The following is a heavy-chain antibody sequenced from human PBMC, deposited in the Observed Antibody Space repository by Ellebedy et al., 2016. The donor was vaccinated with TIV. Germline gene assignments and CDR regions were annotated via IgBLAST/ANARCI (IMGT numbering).Heavy chain of an antibody. D-gene: IGHD5-24*01. CDR1: GYTLMSYG. CDR3: ARVGDGYNPLDY. CDR2: ISAYNGNT. Sequence: AASVKVSCKASGYTLMSYGICWVRQAPGQGLEWMGWISAYNGNTNYAQKLQGRVTMTTDTSTSTAYMELRSLRSDDTAVYYCARVGDGYNPLDYWGQGTLVTVSS. V-gene: IGHV1-18*01. J-gene: IGHJ4*02.